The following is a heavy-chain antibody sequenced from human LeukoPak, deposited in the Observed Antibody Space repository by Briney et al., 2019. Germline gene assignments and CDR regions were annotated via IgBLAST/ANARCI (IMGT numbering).Heavy chain of an antibody. CDR1: GYTFTGYY. CDR2: INPNSGGT. CDR3: ARGYYYDSSGPDAFDI. Sequence: ASVKVSCKASGYTFTGYYMHWVRQAPGQGLEWMGWINPNSGGTNYAQKFQGRVTMTRDTSISTACMELSRLRSDDTAVYYCARGYYYDSSGPDAFDIWGQGTMVTVSS. J-gene: IGHJ3*02. D-gene: IGHD3-22*01. V-gene: IGHV1-2*02.